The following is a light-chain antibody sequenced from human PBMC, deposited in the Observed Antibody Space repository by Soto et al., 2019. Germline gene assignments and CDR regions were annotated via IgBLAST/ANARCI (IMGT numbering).Light chain of an antibody. CDR1: RSDIGSYNY. CDR2: GVS. Sequence: QSVLTQPASVSGSPGQSITSSCSGTRSDIGSYNYVAWYQQFPGKTPTILIYGVSNRPSGVSSRFSGSKSGNTASLTISGLQAEDEADYYCISYTGSSTSYVFGSGTKVTVL. J-gene: IGLJ1*01. CDR3: ISYTGSSTSYV. V-gene: IGLV2-14*01.